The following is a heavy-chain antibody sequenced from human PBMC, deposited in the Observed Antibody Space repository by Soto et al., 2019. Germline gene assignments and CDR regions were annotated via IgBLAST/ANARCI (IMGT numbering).Heavy chain of an antibody. CDR1: GFTFDDFT. D-gene: IGHD1-26*01. CDR2: ISWDSRRT. CDR3: AKDLNTRRYEGMDV. Sequence: EVQLVESGGAVVQPGGSLRLSCAASGFTFDDFTLHWVRQAPGKGLEWVSLISWDSRRTYYADSVEGRFTISRDNTKNSLYLQMNSLRTEDTAFYYCAKDLNTRRYEGMDVWGQGTTVTVSS. J-gene: IGHJ6*02. V-gene: IGHV3-43*01.